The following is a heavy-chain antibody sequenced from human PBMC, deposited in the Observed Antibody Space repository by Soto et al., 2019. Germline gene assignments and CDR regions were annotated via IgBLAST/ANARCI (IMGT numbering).Heavy chain of an antibody. CDR3: ARRSSGRLTTAWAPLDW. CDR2: IKQGGSEK. D-gene: IGHD2-15*01. Sequence: GGSLRLSCAASGFTFTTYWMTWVRQAPGKGLEWVANIKQGGSEKFYVGSVRGRFTISRDNAKNSMYLQMNSLRAEDTAVYYCARRSSGRLTTAWAPLDWWGQGTLVTVSS. J-gene: IGHJ4*02. CDR1: GFTFTTYW. V-gene: IGHV3-7*03.